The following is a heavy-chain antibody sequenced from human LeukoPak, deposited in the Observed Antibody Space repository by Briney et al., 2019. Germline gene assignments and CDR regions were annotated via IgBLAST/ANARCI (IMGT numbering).Heavy chain of an antibody. D-gene: IGHD5-12*01. Sequence: ASVKVSCKASGYTFTSYGISWVRQAPGQGLEWMGWISAYNGNTNYAQKLQGRVTMTTDTSTSTAYMELRSLRSDDTAVYYCARNKVVPIIEYYFDYWGQGTLVTVSS. CDR3: ARNKVVPIIEYYFDY. V-gene: IGHV1-18*01. CDR2: ISAYNGNT. J-gene: IGHJ4*02. CDR1: GYTFTSYG.